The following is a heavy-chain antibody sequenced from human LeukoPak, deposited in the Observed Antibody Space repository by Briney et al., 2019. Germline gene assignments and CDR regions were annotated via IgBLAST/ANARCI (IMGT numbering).Heavy chain of an antibody. V-gene: IGHV4-39*01. J-gene: IGHJ5*02. CDR3: ARLVLDVWGSYRFDT. Sequence: PSETLSLTCTVSGGSISSSSYYWGWIRQPPGKGLEWIGSIFYSGSTYYNPSLESRVTISVDTSKNQFSLKLTSVTAADTAVYYCARLVLDVWGSYRFDTWGQGTLVTVSS. D-gene: IGHD3-16*02. CDR2: IFYSGST. CDR1: GGSISSSSYY.